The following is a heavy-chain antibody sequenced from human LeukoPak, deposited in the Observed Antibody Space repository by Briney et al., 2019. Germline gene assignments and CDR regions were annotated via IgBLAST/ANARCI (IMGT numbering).Heavy chain of an antibody. Sequence: GWSLMLSCTGSACRFGGYALSWVGQAPGRGREGVGFIRSKALYGTSEYAASVEGRFSISRDDPNNIAYLQMNSLKTEDTAVYFCVRESVRDYYFDHWGQGTVVTVSS. J-gene: IGHJ4*02. V-gene: IGHV3-49*04. D-gene: IGHD3-10*02. CDR3: VRESVRDYYFDH. CDR2: IRSKALYGTS. CDR1: ACRFGGYA.